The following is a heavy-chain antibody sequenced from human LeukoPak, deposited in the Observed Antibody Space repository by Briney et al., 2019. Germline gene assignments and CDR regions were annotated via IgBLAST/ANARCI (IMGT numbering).Heavy chain of an antibody. Sequence: SETLSLTCAVSGYSISSDSYWGWIRQPPGKGLEWIGSIYHSGNTYYNPSLKSRVTVSVDTSKNQFPLKLSSVTAADTAVYYCARRGSGDRKYFDYWGQGTLVTVSS. CDR3: ARRGSGDRKYFDY. CDR2: IYHSGNT. J-gene: IGHJ4*02. V-gene: IGHV4-38-2*01. D-gene: IGHD7-27*01. CDR1: GYSISSDSY.